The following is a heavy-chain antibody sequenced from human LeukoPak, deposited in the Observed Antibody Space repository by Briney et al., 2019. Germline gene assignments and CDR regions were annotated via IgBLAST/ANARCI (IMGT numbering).Heavy chain of an antibody. CDR2: IIPIFGTA. J-gene: IGHJ4*02. CDR3: GKKAGDCGGGSCYSIDY. CDR1: GYTFTSYG. V-gene: IGHV1-69*05. Sequence: SVKVSCKASGYTFTSYGISWVRQAPGQGLEWMGGIIPIFGTANYAQKFQGRVTITTDESTSTAYMEVSSLRSEDTAVYYCGKKAGDCGGGSCYSIDYWGQGTLVTVSS. D-gene: IGHD2-15*01.